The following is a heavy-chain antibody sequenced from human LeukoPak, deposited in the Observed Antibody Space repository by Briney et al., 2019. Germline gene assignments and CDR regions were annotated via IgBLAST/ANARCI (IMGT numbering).Heavy chain of an antibody. CDR1: GGSFSGYY. V-gene: IGHV4-34*01. Sequence: SETLSLTCAVYGGSFSGYYWSWIRQPPGKGLEWIGEINHSGSTNYNPSLKSRVTISVDTSKNQFSLKLSSVTAADTAVYYCARVGTPIAAAGTHPSLDYWGQGTLVTVSS. D-gene: IGHD6-13*01. CDR3: ARVGTPIAAAGTHPSLDY. CDR2: INHSGST. J-gene: IGHJ4*02.